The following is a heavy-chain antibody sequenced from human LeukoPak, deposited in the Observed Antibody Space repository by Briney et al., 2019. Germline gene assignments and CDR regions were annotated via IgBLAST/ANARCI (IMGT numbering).Heavy chain of an antibody. CDR2: INPSGGST. CDR3: AGDGAEVTTSFDWFDP. V-gene: IGHV1-46*01. CDR1: GYTFTSYG. J-gene: IGHJ5*02. Sequence: GASVKVSCKASGYTFTSYGISWVRQAPGQGLEWMGIINPSGGSTSYAQKFQGRVTMTRDTSTSTVYMELSSLRSEDTAVYYCAGDGAEVTTSFDWFDPWGQGTLVTVSS. D-gene: IGHD4-11*01.